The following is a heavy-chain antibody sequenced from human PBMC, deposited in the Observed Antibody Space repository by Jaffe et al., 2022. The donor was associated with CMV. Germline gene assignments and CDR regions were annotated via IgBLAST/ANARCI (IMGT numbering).Heavy chain of an antibody. V-gene: IGHV4-4*07. Sequence: QVQLQESGPGLVKPSETLSLTCTVSGGSISSYYWSWIRQPAGKGLEWIGRIYTSGSTNYNPSLKSRVTMSVDTSKNQFSLKLSSVTAADTAVYYCARNGYYYGSGSYYNYFDYWGQGTLVTVSS. D-gene: IGHD3-10*01. J-gene: IGHJ4*02. CDR3: ARNGYYYGSGSYYNYFDY. CDR2: IYTSGST. CDR1: GGSISSYY.